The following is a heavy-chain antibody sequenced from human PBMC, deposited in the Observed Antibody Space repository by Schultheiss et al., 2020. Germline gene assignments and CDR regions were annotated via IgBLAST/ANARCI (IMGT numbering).Heavy chain of an antibody. V-gene: IGHV3-30*18. CDR3: AKDGRSWVDYYYGMDV. D-gene: IGHD6-13*01. CDR1: GFTFSSYG. J-gene: IGHJ6*02. CDR2: ISYDGSNK. Sequence: WGSLRLSCAASGFTFSSYGMHWVRQAPGKGLEWVAVISYDGSNKYYADSVKGRFTISRDNSKNTLYLQMNSLRAEDTAVYYCAKDGRSWVDYYYGMDVWGQGTTVTVSS.